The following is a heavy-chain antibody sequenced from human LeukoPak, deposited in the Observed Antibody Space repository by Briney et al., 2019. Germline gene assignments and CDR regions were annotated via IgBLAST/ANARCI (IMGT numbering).Heavy chain of an antibody. CDR3: ARDSGYSSSWAFDY. CDR2: IYSGGST. Sequence: PGGSLRLSCAASGFIFSSYEMTWVRQAPGKGLEWVSVIYSGGSTYYADSVKGRFTISRDNSKNTLYLQMNSLRAEDTAVYYCARDSGYSSSWAFDYWGQGTLVTVSS. V-gene: IGHV3-66*01. D-gene: IGHD6-13*01. CDR1: GFIFSSYE. J-gene: IGHJ4*02.